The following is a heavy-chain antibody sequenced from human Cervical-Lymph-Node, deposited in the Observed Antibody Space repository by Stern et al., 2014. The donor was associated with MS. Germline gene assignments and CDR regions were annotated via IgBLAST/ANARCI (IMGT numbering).Heavy chain of an antibody. V-gene: IGHV4-61*02. CDR3: ARDGPGASWFDP. CDR1: GGSITSGSYY. CDR2: IYPSGST. Sequence: VQLVQSGPGLLKPSQTLSLTCTVSGGSITSGSYYWSWIRQSAGKGLEWIGRIYPSGSTNYNPSLESRVTTSVDTSKDPFSPYLTSLTAADTSVYYCARDGPGASWFDPWGQGTLVTVSS. J-gene: IGHJ5*02. D-gene: IGHD7-27*01.